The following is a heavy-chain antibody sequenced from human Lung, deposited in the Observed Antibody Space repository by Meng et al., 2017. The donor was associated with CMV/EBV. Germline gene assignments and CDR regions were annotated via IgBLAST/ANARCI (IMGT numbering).Heavy chain of an antibody. V-gene: IGHV1-2*02. D-gene: IGHD3-3*02. CDR1: EYTAPDFY. Sequence: AXVXVSXXPSEYTAPDFYIHWVRQAPGQGLEWMGWINRHSGDIKYSQRFQGRVAMTRDTSINTAYMELRGLGSDDTAMYYCVPYTISNFRWVDPWGQGTLVXVSS. CDR2: INRHSGDI. J-gene: IGHJ5*02. CDR3: VPYTISNFRWVDP.